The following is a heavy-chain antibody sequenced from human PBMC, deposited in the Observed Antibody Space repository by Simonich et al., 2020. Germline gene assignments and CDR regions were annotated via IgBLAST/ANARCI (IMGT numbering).Heavy chain of an antibody. CDR3: AKARVAARHYYYYGMDV. CDR1: GFTFEDYA. D-gene: IGHD6-6*01. V-gene: IGHV3-43D*03. J-gene: IGHJ6*02. Sequence: EVQLVESGGVVVQPGGSLRLSCAASGFTFEDYAMPWVREAPGKGLEGVPLISWDGGTTYYADAGKGRFTISRDNSKNSLYLQMNSLRAEDTALYYCAKARVAARHYYYYGMDVWGQGTTVTVSS. CDR2: ISWDGGTT.